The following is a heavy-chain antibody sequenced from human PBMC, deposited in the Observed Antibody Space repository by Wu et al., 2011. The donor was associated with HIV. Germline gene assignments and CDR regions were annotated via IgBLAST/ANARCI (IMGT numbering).Heavy chain of an antibody. J-gene: IGHJ6*03. V-gene: IGHV1-69*05. CDR2: IIPLFGTA. CDR1: FSSYA. D-gene: IGHD1-1*01. Sequence: FSSYAISWVRQAPGQGLEWMGGIIPLFGTANYAQKFQGRVTITTDESTSTAYMDLSSLRSDDTAVYFCARSPRTAGGFYYSMDVWGKGTTVTVSS. CDR3: ARSPRTAGGFYYSMDV.